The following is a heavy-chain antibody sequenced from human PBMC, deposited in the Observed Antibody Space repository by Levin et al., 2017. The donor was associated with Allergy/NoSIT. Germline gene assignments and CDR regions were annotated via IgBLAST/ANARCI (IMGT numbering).Heavy chain of an antibody. D-gene: IGHD3-10*01. CDR3: ARGKFPGRMVRGVIKHIQKSRNFDY. J-gene: IGHJ4*02. V-gene: IGHV4-34*01. Sequence: PSETLSLTCAVYGGSFSGYYWSWIRQPPGKGLEWIGEINHSGSTNYNPSLKSRVTISVDTSKNQFSLKLSSVTAADTAVYYCARGKFPGRMVRGVIKHIQKSRNFDYWGQGTLVTVSS. CDR2: INHSGST. CDR1: GGSFSGYY.